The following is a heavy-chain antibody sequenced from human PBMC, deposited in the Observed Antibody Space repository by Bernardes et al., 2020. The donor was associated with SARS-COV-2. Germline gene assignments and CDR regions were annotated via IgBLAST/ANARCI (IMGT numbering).Heavy chain of an antibody. CDR2: IDYSGST. J-gene: IGHJ4*02. V-gene: IGHV4-31*03. Sequence: SETLSLTCTVSGGSISSGGYFWTWIRQHPGKGLEWIGYIDYSGSTYYNPSLKSRVTISVDTSKNQFSLKLSSVTAADMAVYYCAKFNSGYYGDYWGQGTLVSVSS. CDR1: GGSISSGGYF. CDR3: AKFNSGYYGDY. D-gene: IGHD3-22*01.